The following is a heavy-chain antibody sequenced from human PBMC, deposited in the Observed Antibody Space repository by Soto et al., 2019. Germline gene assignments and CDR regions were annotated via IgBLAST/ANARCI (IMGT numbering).Heavy chain of an antibody. V-gene: IGHV3-21*01. D-gene: IGHD3-10*01. Sequence: EVQLVESGGGLVKPGGSLRLSCAASGFTFSSYSMNWVRQAPGKGLEWVSSISSSSSYIYYADSVKGRFTISRDNAKNSLYLQMNSLRAEDTAVYYCAAGTTQITMVRGVIIYWGQGTLVTVSS. J-gene: IGHJ4*02. CDR2: ISSSSSYI. CDR1: GFTFSSYS. CDR3: AAGTTQITMVRGVIIY.